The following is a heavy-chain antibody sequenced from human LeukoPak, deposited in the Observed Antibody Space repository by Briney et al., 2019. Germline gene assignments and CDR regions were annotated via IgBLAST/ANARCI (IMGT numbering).Heavy chain of an antibody. J-gene: IGHJ6*03. Sequence: GASVKVSCKASGYTFTSYYMHWVRQAPGQGLEWMGIINPSGGSTSYAQKFQGRVTMTRDTSTSTVYMELSSLRSEDTAVYYCARAVAGSYYYYYYYMDVWGKGTTVTISS. CDR2: INPSGGST. D-gene: IGHD6-19*01. CDR1: GYTFTSYY. CDR3: ARAVAGSYYYYYYYMDV. V-gene: IGHV1-46*01.